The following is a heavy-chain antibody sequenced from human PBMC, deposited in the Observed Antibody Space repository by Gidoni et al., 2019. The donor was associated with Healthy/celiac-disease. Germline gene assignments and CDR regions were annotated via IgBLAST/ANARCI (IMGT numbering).Heavy chain of an antibody. CDR3: ASLWEHLTLFDY. Sequence: QLQLQESGPGLVKPSETLSLTCTVSGGSISSSSYYWGWIRQPPGKGLEWIGSIYYSGSTYYTPSLKSRVTISVDTSKNQFSLKLSSVTAADTAVYYCASLWEHLTLFDYWGQGTLVTVSS. V-gene: IGHV4-39*01. D-gene: IGHD1-26*01. CDR2: IYYSGST. CDR1: GGSISSSSYY. J-gene: IGHJ4*02.